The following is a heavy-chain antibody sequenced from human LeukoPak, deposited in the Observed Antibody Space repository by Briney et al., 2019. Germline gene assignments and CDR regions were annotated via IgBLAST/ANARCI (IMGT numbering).Heavy chain of an antibody. Sequence: GGSLRLSCAASGFTFSSYWMSWVRQAPGKGLEWVAVIWYDGSNKYYADSVKGRFTISRDNSKNTLYLQMNSLRAEDTAVYYCARVGSGYSYGRGGHCFDYWGQGTLVTVSS. CDR3: ARVGSGYSYGRGGHCFDY. D-gene: IGHD5-18*01. CDR1: GFTFSSYW. J-gene: IGHJ4*02. V-gene: IGHV3-33*08. CDR2: IWYDGSNK.